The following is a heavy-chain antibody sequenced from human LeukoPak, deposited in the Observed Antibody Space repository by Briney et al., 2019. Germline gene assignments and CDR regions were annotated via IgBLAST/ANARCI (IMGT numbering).Heavy chain of an antibody. J-gene: IGHJ4*02. CDR1: GGTFSSYA. Sequence: ASVKVSCKASGGTFSSYAISWVRQAPGQGLEWMGGIIPIFGTANYAQKFQGRVTITADESTSTAYMELSSLRSEDTAVYYCASLNLQIAAASQDWGQGTLVTVSS. CDR2: IIPIFGTA. V-gene: IGHV1-69*13. CDR3: ASLNLQIAAASQD. D-gene: IGHD6-13*01.